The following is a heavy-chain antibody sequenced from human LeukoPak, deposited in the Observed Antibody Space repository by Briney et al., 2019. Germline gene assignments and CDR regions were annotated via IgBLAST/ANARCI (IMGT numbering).Heavy chain of an antibody. CDR1: GFTFSSYA. CDR2: ISGSGGST. CDR3: AKGEGLDYGMDV. V-gene: IGHV3-23*01. J-gene: IGHJ6*02. Sequence: GGSLRLSCAASGFTFSSYAMSCVRQAPGKGLEWVSAISGSGGSTYYADSVKGPFTISRDNSKNTLYLQMNSLRAEDTAVYYCAKGEGLDYGMDVWGQGTTVTVSS. D-gene: IGHD1-26*01.